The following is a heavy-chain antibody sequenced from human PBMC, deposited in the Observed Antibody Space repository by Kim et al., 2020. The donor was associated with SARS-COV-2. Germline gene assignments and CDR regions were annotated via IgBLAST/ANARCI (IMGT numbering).Heavy chain of an antibody. CDR3: ARGHTNTWGDFYYMDV. D-gene: IGHD3-16*01. Sequence: SETLSLTCTVSGGSISRYYWSWIRQPPGKGLEWIGYIFYIGSTNYNPSLKSRVTISVDTSKNQFSLRLSTVTAADTAVYYCARGHTNTWGDFYYMDVWGKGTTVTVSS. CDR1: GGSISRYY. V-gene: IGHV4-59*01. J-gene: IGHJ6*03. CDR2: IFYIGST.